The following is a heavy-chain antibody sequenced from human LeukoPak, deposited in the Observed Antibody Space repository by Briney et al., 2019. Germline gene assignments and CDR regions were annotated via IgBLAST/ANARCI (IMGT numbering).Heavy chain of an antibody. Sequence: ASVKVSCKASGYTFTGYYMHWVRQAPGQGLEWMGRIIPILGIANYAQKFQGRVTITADKSTSTAYMELSSLRSEDTAVYYCARVGYSSSWPDYYGMDVWGQGTTVTVSS. J-gene: IGHJ6*02. CDR1: GYTFTGYY. V-gene: IGHV1-69*04. CDR3: ARVGYSSSWPDYYGMDV. CDR2: IIPILGIA. D-gene: IGHD6-13*01.